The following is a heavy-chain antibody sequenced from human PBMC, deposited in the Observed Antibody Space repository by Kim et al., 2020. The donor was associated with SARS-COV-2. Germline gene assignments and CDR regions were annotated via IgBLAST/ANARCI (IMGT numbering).Heavy chain of an antibody. CDR3: ARIPAYYDILNEEYYFDY. J-gene: IGHJ4*02. Sequence: SETLSLTCTVSGGSISSSSYYWGWIRQPPGKGLEWIGSIYYSGSTYYNPSLKSRVTISVDTSKNQFSLKLSSVTAADTAVYYCARIPAYYDILNEEYYFDYWGQGTLVTVSS. D-gene: IGHD3-9*01. V-gene: IGHV4-39*07. CDR1: GGSISSSSYY. CDR2: IYYSGST.